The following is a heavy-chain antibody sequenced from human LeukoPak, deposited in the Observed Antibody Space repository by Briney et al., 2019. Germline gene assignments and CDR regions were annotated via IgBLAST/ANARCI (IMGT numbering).Heavy chain of an antibody. J-gene: IGHJ3*02. Sequence: SETLSLTCTVSGGSISSYYWSWIRQPPGRGLEWIGYIYYTGSTNYNPSLKSRVTISVDTSKNQFSLKLSSVTAADTAVYYCARDYCSGSMRAFDIWGQGTMVTVSS. CDR2: IYYTGST. CDR1: GGSISSYY. CDR3: ARDYCSGSMRAFDI. V-gene: IGHV4-59*01. D-gene: IGHD3-10*01.